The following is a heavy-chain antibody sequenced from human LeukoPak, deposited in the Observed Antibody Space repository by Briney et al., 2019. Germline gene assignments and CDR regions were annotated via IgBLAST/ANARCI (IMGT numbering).Heavy chain of an antibody. CDR1: GFRFGGYA. CDR2: IRSKALYGTS. J-gene: IGHJ4*02. D-gene: IGHD3-10*02. CDR3: VRESVRDYYFDY. V-gene: IGHV3-49*04. Sequence: GGSLRLSCTGSGFRFGGYALSWVRQAPGKGLEWVGFIRSKALYGTSEYAASVEGRFSISRDDSNNIAYLQMNSLKTDDTAVYFCVRESVRDYYFDYWGQGTLVTVSP.